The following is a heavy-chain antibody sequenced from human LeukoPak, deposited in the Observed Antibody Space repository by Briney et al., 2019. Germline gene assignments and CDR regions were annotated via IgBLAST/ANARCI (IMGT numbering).Heavy chain of an antibody. D-gene: IGHD7-27*01. CDR3: TTSLGPLTEY. J-gene: IGHJ4*02. V-gene: IGHV3-74*01. CDR2: INSGGSGT. CDR1: GFIFSSYW. Sequence: GGSLRLSFAASGFIFSSYWMHWVRQTPGKGLVWVSRINSGGSGTSYADSVEGRFTISRDNAKNTLYLQMNSLRVEDTAVYYCTTSLGPLTEYWGQGTLVTVSS.